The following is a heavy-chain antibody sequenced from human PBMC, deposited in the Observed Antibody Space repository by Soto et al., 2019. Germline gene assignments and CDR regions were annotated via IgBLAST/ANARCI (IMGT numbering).Heavy chain of an antibody. CDR3: ARVIAAAADFDY. J-gene: IGHJ4*02. Sequence: QVQLVQSGAEVKKPGASVKVSCKASGYTFTSYGISWVRQAPGQGLEWMGWISAYNGNTNYAQKLQGRVTMTPDTSTNTAYMELRNLRSDATAVYYCARVIAAAADFDYWGQGTLVTVSS. CDR2: ISAYNGNT. V-gene: IGHV1-18*01. CDR1: GYTFTSYG. D-gene: IGHD6-13*01.